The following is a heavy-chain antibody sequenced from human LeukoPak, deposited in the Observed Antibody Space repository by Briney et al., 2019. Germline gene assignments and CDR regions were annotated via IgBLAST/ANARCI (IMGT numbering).Heavy chain of an antibody. CDR2: INPSGGNT. Sequence: ASVKVCCKASGYTFTSYYMHWVRQAPGQGLEWMGIINPSGGNTSYAQKFQGRVTMTRDTSTSTVYMELSSLRSEDTAVYYCARAGGSDIVVVVAATAGLAFDIWGQGTMVTVSS. V-gene: IGHV1-46*01. D-gene: IGHD2-15*01. J-gene: IGHJ3*02. CDR3: ARAGGSDIVVVVAATAGLAFDI. CDR1: GYTFTSYY.